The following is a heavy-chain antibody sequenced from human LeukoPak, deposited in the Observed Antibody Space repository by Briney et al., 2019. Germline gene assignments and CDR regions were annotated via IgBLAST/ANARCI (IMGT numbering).Heavy chain of an antibody. V-gene: IGHV3-9*01. D-gene: IGHD4-23*01. CDR1: GFTFDDYA. J-gene: IGHJ4*02. CDR3: AKEVGTFDY. CDR2: ISWNSGSI. Sequence: GGSLRLSCAASGFTFDDYAMHWVRQVPGKGPEWVSGISWNSGSIGYADSVKGRFTISRDNAKNSLYLQMNSLRVEDTALYYCAKEVGTFDYWGQGTLVTVSS.